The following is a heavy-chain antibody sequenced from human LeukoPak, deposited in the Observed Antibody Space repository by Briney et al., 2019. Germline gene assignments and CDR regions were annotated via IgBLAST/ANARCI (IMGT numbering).Heavy chain of an antibody. Sequence: GESLKISCKGSGYSFTSYWIGWVRQMPGKGLEWMGIIYPGDPDTRYSPSFQGQVTISADKSISTAYLQWSSLKASDTAMYYCARTKYSSGWTRSNWFDPWGQGTLVTVSS. CDR3: ARTKYSSGWTRSNWFDP. J-gene: IGHJ5*02. D-gene: IGHD6-19*01. V-gene: IGHV5-51*01. CDR1: GYSFTSYW. CDR2: IYPGDPDT.